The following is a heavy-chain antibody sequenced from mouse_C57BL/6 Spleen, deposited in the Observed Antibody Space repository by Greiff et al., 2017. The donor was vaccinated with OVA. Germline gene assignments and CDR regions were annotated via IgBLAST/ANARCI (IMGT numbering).Heavy chain of an antibody. Sequence: VQVVESGPGLVQPSQSLSITCTVSGFSLTSYGVHWVRQSPGKGLEWLGVIWSGGSTDYNAAFISRLSISKDNSKSQVFFKMNSLQADDTAIYYCAIYGNYEDFDVWGTGTTVTVSS. CDR1: GFSLTSYG. J-gene: IGHJ1*03. V-gene: IGHV2-2*01. D-gene: IGHD2-1*01. CDR2: IWSGGST. CDR3: AIYGNYEDFDV.